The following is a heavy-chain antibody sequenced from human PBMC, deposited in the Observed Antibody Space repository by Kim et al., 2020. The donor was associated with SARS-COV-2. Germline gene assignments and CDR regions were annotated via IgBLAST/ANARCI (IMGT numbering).Heavy chain of an antibody. J-gene: IGHJ5*02. V-gene: IGHV4-31*03. CDR3: ARDRGSFGSSTSLGFDP. CDR2: IYYSGST. CDR1: GGSISSGGYY. D-gene: IGHD2-2*01. Sequence: SETLSLTCTVSGGSISSGGYYWSWIRQHPGKGLEWIGYIYYSGSTYYNPSLKSRVTISVDTSKNQFSLKLSSVTAADTAVYYCARDRGSFGSSTSLGFDPWGQGTLVTVSS.